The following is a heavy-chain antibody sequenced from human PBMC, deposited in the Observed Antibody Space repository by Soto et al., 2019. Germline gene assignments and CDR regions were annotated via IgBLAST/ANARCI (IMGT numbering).Heavy chain of an antibody. J-gene: IGHJ6*03. V-gene: IGHV3-74*01. D-gene: IGHD3-10*01. CDR3: VRGASGRYYMDV. Sequence: EVPLVESGGGLVQPGGSLRLSCAASGFTFSSYWIHWVRQGPGKGLVWVSRINTDASRTNYADSVKGRFTISRDNAKNTVYLQVNSLRDEDTALYFCVRGASGRYYMDVWGKGTTVTVSS. CDR1: GFTFSSYW. CDR2: INTDASRT.